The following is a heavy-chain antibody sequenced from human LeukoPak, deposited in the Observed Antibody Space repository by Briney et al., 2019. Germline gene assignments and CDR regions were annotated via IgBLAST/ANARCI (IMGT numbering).Heavy chain of an antibody. V-gene: IGHV3-15*01. D-gene: IGHD4-23*01. CDR1: GGSFSHAW. CDR3: TTAMTTVVYKNDY. J-gene: IGHJ4*02. CDR2: IKRKSDGGTT. Sequence: AGSLRLSCAASGGSFSHAWMTWVRQAPGKGLEWVGRIKRKSDGGTTDYAAPVKGRFTISRDDSKNTLFLQMNSLKTEDTAFYYCTTAMTTVVYKNDYWGQGTLVTVSS.